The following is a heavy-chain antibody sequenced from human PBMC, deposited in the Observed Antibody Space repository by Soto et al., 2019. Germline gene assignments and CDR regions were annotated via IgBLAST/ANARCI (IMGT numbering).Heavy chain of an antibody. CDR2: INPNGGST. J-gene: IGHJ6*03. CDR1: GYTFINYY. Sequence: QVQLVQSGAEVKKPGASVKVSCKASGYTFINYYIHWVRQAPGQGLEWMGVINPNGGSTVYAQKFPGRVTLPRDTSTSTVYVELSSLRSDDTAVYFCVRATAARQRDYSYHYYLHIWGKGTTVTVSS. V-gene: IGHV1-46*03. D-gene: IGHD6-6*01. CDR3: VRATAARQRDYSYHYYLHI.